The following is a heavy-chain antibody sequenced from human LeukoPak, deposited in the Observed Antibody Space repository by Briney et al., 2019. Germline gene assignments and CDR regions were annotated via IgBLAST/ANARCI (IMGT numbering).Heavy chain of an antibody. Sequence: SETLSLTCAVYGGSFSGYYWSWIRQPPGKGLEWIGEINHSGSTNYNPSLKSRVTISVDTSKNQFSLKLSSVTAADTAVYYCARVKGYCSNGVCYTYYFDYWGQGTQVTVSS. CDR1: GGSFSGYY. J-gene: IGHJ4*02. CDR3: ARVKGYCSNGVCYTYYFDY. D-gene: IGHD2-8*01. CDR2: INHSGST. V-gene: IGHV4-34*01.